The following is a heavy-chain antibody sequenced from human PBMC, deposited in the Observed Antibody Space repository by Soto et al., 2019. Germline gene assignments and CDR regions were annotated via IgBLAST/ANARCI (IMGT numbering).Heavy chain of an antibody. CDR3: AKDRLAVAGDYYYYGMDV. J-gene: IGHJ6*02. CDR2: ISGSGGST. CDR1: GFTFSSYA. D-gene: IGHD6-19*01. V-gene: IGHV3-23*01. Sequence: GGSLRLSCAASGFTFSSYAMSWVRQAPGKGLEWVSAISGSGGSTYYADSVKGRFTISRDNSRNTLYLQMNSLRAEDTAVYYCAKDRLAVAGDYYYYGMDVWGQGTTVTVSS.